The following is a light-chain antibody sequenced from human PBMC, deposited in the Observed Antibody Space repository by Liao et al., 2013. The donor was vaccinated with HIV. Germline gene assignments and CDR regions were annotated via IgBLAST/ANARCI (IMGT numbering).Light chain of an antibody. Sequence: SYELTQPPSVSVAPGKTARITCGGNNIGSKSXHWYQQKPGQAPVLVIYYDSDRPSGIPERFSGSNSGSTATLTISGTQAMDEADYYCQAWDSSTVVVFGGGTKLTVL. V-gene: IGLV3-21*01. J-gene: IGLJ2*01. CDR1: NIGSKS. CDR3: QAWDSSTVVV. CDR2: YDS.